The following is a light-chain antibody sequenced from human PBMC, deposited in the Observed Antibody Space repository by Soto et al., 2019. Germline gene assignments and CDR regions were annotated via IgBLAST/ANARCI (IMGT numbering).Light chain of an antibody. J-gene: IGKJ1*01. CDR1: QSVSNNY. CDR2: GAS. CDR3: QQYGGSPRT. V-gene: IGKV3-20*01. Sequence: EIVLTQSPGTLSLSPGDGATLSCRASQSVSNNYLAWYQQKPGQAPRLLIYGASSRATDIPDRFSGSGSGTDFSLTISRLEPEDFAVYYCQQYGGSPRTFGQVTKV.